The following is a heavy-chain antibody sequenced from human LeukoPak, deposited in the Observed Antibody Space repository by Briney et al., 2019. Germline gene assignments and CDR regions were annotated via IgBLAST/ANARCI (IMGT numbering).Heavy chain of an antibody. J-gene: IGHJ6*03. CDR1: GGSISSYY. V-gene: IGHV4-59*01. D-gene: IGHD3-3*01. Sequence: PSETLSLTCTVSGGSISSYYWSWIRQPPGKGLEWIGYIYYSGSTNYNPSLKSRVTISVDTSKNQFSLKLSSVTAADTAVYYCARVDLKWLLSSYYYMDVWGKGTTVTVSS. CDR3: ARVDLKWLLSSYYYMDV. CDR2: IYYSGST.